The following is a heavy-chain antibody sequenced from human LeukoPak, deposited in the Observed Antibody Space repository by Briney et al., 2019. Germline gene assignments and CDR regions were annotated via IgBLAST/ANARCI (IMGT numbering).Heavy chain of an antibody. J-gene: IGHJ6*03. CDR2: IYSGGST. V-gene: IGHV3-53*01. CDR3: ARNKRITMVRGVIIKKNYYYYYMDV. Sequence: GGSLRLSCAASGFTVSSNYMSWVRQAPGKGLEWVSIIYSGGSTYYADSVKGRFTISRDNAKNSLYLQMNSLRAEDTAVYYCARNKRITMVRGVIIKKNYYYYYMDVWGKGTTVTISS. D-gene: IGHD3-10*01. CDR1: GFTVSSNY.